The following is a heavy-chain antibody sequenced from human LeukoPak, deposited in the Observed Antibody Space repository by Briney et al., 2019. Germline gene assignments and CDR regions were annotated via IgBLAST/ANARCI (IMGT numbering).Heavy chain of an antibody. D-gene: IGHD5-24*01. CDR1: GFTFSSCA. V-gene: IGHV3-48*03. CDR2: ISSSATTI. J-gene: IGHJ4*02. Sequence: GGSLRLSCAASGFTFSSCAMNWVRQAPGEGLEWLSYISSSATTIYYADSVKGRLTISRDNAKNSLYLQMYSLRAEDTAVYYCARGWLQSFDYWGQGTLVTVSS. CDR3: ARGWLQSFDY.